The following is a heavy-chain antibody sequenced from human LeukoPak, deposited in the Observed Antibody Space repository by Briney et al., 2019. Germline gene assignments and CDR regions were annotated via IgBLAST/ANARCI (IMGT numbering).Heavy chain of an antibody. D-gene: IGHD3-16*02. V-gene: IGHV3-43*01. CDR2: ITWDSVNT. CDR1: GFTFEDYT. CDR3: ARDRGGIGYYMDV. Sequence: GGSLRPSCSASGFTFEDYTMHWVRQVPGKGLEWVSIITWDSVNTFYADSVKGRFTISRDNAKNSLYLQMNSLRAEDTAVYYCARDRGGIGYYMDVWGKGTTVTVSS. J-gene: IGHJ6*03.